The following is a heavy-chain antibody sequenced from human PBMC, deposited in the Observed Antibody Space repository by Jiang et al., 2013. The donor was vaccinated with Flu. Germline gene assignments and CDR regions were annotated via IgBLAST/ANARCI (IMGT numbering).Heavy chain of an antibody. V-gene: IGHV3-30-3*01. Sequence: SGFTFNTHSMHWVRQAPGKGLEWVAVMSYDGNIKYYADSVKGRFTISRDNSKNTLYLQMISLRTEDTALYYCARDRGDWNYLPGDYWGQGTLVTVSS. CDR1: GFTFNTHS. J-gene: IGHJ4*02. CDR2: MSYDGNIK. CDR3: ARDRGDWNYLPGDY. D-gene: IGHD1-7*01.